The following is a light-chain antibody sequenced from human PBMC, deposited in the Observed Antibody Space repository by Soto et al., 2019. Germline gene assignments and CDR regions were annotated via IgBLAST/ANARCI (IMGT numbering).Light chain of an antibody. V-gene: IGKV1-12*01. CDR3: QQADSSPLS. CDR1: QSIYKW. Sequence: DIQMTQSPSSVSASIGDSVTISCRASQSIYKWLVWYQQKPGKAPKLLIYAASSLQSGVPSRFSGSGYGTDFTLTIRSLQPEDFATYYCQQADSSPLSFGGGTKVEI. CDR2: AAS. J-gene: IGKJ4*01.